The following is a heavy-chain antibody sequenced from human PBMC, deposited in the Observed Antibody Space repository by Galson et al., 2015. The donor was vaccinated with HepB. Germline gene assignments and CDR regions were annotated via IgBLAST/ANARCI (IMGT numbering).Heavy chain of an antibody. J-gene: IGHJ5*02. D-gene: IGHD3-9*01. CDR3: ARLHYDILTGYNNWFDP. V-gene: IGHV1-18*04. CDR1: GYTFASYG. CDR2: ISPYNGDT. Sequence: SVKVSCKASGYTFASYGISWVRQAPGQGLEWMGWISPYNGDTNYAQNLQGRVTMTTDTSTSTAYMELRSLRSGDTAVYYCARLHYDILTGYNNWFDPWGQGTLVTVSS.